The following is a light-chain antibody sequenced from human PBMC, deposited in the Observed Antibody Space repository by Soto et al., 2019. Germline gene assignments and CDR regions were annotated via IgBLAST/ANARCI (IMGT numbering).Light chain of an antibody. Sequence: EIVLTPSPGTLSLSPGERATLPCRASQTVSSSYLAWYQQKLGQAARLLIYGACSRATGIPDRFSGSGSGTDFTLTISRLEPEDFAVYYCQQYASSLLTFGGGTKVDIK. V-gene: IGKV3-20*01. CDR3: QQYASSLLT. CDR2: GAC. J-gene: IGKJ4*01. CDR1: QTVSSSY.